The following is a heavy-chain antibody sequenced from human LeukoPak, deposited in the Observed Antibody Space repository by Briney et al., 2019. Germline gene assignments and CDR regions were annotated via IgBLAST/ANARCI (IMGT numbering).Heavy chain of an antibody. CDR2: IIPIFGTA. CDR3: ARGPRITMVRGGQWYYYMDV. CDR1: GGTFSSYA. Sequence: SVKVSCKASGGTFSSYAISWVRQAPGQGLEWMGGIIPIFGTANYAQKFQGRVTVTRDTSTSTVYTELSSLRSEDTAVYYCARGPRITMVRGGQWYYYMDVWGKGTTVTISS. D-gene: IGHD3-10*01. V-gene: IGHV1-69*05. J-gene: IGHJ6*03.